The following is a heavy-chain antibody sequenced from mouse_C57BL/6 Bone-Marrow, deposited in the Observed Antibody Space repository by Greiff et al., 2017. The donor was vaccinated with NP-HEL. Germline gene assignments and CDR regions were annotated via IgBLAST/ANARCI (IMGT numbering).Heavy chain of an antibody. V-gene: IGHV1-4*01. CDR2: INPSSGYT. CDR1: GYTFTSYT. J-gene: IGHJ4*01. Sequence: VQLVESGAELARPGASVKMSCKASGYTFTSYTMHWVKQRPGQGLEWIGYINPSSGYTKYNQKFKDKATLTADKSSSTAYMQLSSLTSEDSAVYYCARGGYPMDYWGQGTSVTVSS. CDR3: ARGGYPMDY.